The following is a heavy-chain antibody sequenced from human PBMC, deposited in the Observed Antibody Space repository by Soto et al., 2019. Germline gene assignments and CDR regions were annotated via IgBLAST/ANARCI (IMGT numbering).Heavy chain of an antibody. D-gene: IGHD3-16*02. V-gene: IGHV3-30*18. CDR1: GFTFSSYG. Sequence: QVQLVESGGGVVQPGRSLRLSCAASGFTFSSYGMHWVRQAPGKGLEWVAVISYDGSNKYYADSVKGRFTISRDNSKNTLYLKMNSLRAEDTAVYYCAKGRVWGSYRRNWFDPWGQGTLVTVSS. CDR3: AKGRVWGSYRRNWFDP. J-gene: IGHJ5*02. CDR2: ISYDGSNK.